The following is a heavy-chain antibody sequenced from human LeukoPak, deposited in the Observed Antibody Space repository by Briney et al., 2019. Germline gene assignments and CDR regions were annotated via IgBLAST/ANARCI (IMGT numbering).Heavy chain of an antibody. D-gene: IGHD6-19*01. V-gene: IGHV1-69*05. CDR1: GGTFSSYA. J-gene: IGHJ4*02. Sequence: SVKVSCKASGGTFSSYAISWVRQAPGQGLGWMGRIIPIFGTANYAQKFQGRVTITTDESTSTAYMELSSLRSEDTAVYYCARDLYSSGWYYEEKPFDYWGQGTLVTVSS. CDR2: IIPIFGTA. CDR3: ARDLYSSGWYYEEKPFDY.